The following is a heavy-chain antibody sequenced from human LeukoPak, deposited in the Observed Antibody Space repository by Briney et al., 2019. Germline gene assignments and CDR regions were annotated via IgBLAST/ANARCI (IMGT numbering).Heavy chain of an antibody. CDR3: ARGRTAGRSAFDI. J-gene: IGHJ3*02. V-gene: IGHV3-48*04. D-gene: IGHD4-17*01. Sequence: GGSLRLSCAASGFSFSASSMNWVRQAPGKGLEWLSYISSSGNTIYHADSVQGRFTVSRDNAKNSLYLQMNSLRAEDTAVYYCARGRTAGRSAFDIWGQGTMLTVSS. CDR2: ISSSGNTI. CDR1: GFSFSASS.